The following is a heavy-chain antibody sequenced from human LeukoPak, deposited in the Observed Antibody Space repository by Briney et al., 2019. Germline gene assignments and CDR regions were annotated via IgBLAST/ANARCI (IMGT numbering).Heavy chain of an antibody. J-gene: IGHJ4*02. D-gene: IGHD6-19*01. V-gene: IGHV3-23*01. CDR2: ISGSGGST. CDR3: AKDEQWLVQTFDY. CDR1: GFTFSDYY. Sequence: GGSLRPSCAASGFTFSDYYMSWVRQAPGKGLEWVSAISGSGGSTYYADSVKGRFTISRDNSKNTLYLQMNSLRAEDTAVYYCAKDEQWLVQTFDYWGQGTLVTVSS.